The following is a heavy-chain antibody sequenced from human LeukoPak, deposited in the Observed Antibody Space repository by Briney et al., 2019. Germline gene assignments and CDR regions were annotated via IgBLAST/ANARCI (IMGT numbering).Heavy chain of an antibody. Sequence: ASVKVSCKASGYTFTSYAMNWVRQAPGQGLEWMGWINTNTGNPTYAQGFTGRFVFSLDTSVSTAYLQISSLKAGDTAVYYCAKPRIAVAENDAFDIWGQGTMVTVSS. J-gene: IGHJ3*02. CDR1: GYTFTSYA. D-gene: IGHD6-19*01. CDR3: AKPRIAVAENDAFDI. CDR2: INTNTGNP. V-gene: IGHV7-4-1*02.